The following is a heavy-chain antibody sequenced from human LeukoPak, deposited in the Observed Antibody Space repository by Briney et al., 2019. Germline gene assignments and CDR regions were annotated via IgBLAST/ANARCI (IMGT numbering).Heavy chain of an antibody. V-gene: IGHV3-21*04. Sequence: GGSLRLSCAASGFTFSSYSMNWVRQAPGKGLEWVSSISSSGSYIYYLDSVRGRFTISRDNAKNSLYLQMNSLRAEDTAIYYCAKERDYGPADYWGQGTLVTVSS. CDR1: GFTFSSYS. D-gene: IGHD4/OR15-4a*01. CDR2: ISSSGSYI. J-gene: IGHJ4*02. CDR3: AKERDYGPADY.